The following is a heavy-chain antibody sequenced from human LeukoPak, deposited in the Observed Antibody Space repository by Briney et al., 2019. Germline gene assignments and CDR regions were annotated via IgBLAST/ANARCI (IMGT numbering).Heavy chain of an antibody. J-gene: IGHJ4*02. CDR2: IRYDGSNK. V-gene: IGHV3-30*02. D-gene: IGHD6-13*01. Sequence: GGSLRLSCAASGFTFSSYGMHWVRQAPGKGLEWVVFIRYDGSNKYYADSVKGRFTISRDNSKNTLYLQMNSLRAEDTAVYYCAKDLGIAAAGTLDYWGQGTLVTVSS. CDR1: GFTFSSYG. CDR3: AKDLGIAAAGTLDY.